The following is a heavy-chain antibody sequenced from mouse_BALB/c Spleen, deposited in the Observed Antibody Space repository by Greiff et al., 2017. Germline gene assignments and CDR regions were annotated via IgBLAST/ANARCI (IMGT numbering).Heavy chain of an antibody. D-gene: IGHD1-1*01. CDR2: ISSGGSYT. CDR1: GFTFSSYA. Sequence: EVMLVESGGGLVKPGGSLKLSCAASGFTFSSYAMSWVRQSPEKRLEWVAEISSGGSYTYYPDTVTGRFTISRDNAKNTLYLEMSSLRSEDTAMYYCARDATVVEGYAMDYWGQGTSVTVSS. J-gene: IGHJ4*01. V-gene: IGHV5-9-4*01. CDR3: ARDATVVEGYAMDY.